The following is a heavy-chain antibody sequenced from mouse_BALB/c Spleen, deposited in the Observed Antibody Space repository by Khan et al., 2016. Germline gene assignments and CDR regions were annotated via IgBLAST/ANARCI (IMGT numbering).Heavy chain of an antibody. D-gene: IGHD2-2*01. J-gene: IGHJ2*01. CDR2: ISYSGGT. V-gene: IGHV3-2*02. CDR3: AVRGCYGYYFDQ. CDR1: GYSITSDYA. Sequence: EVQLQESGPGLVKPSQSLSLTCTVTGYSITSDYAWNWIRQFPGNKLEWMGYISYSGGTSYNPSLKSRVSITRDTSKNQFFLQLNSVTTEDTATYYFAVRGCYGYYFDQWGQGTTLTVSS.